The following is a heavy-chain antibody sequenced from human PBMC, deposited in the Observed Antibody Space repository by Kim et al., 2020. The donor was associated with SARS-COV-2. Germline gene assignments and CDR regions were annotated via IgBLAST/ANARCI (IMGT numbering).Heavy chain of an antibody. J-gene: IGHJ3*02. Sequence: SVKVSCKASGDTFTYRYVHWVRQAPGQALEWLGWITPFNGNTDYTRILEDRATITGDKSMTTAYMELTNLKSEDTGIYYCTSPSSCEYGDLECPFDIWGQGTRVIVSS. CDR2: ITPFNGNT. CDR3: TSPSSCEYGDLECPFDI. D-gene: IGHD4-17*01. V-gene: IGHV1-45*02. CDR1: GDTFTYRY.